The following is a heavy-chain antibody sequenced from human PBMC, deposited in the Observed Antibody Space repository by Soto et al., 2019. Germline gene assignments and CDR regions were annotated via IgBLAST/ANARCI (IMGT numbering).Heavy chain of an antibody. CDR1: GGSISSYY. J-gene: IGHJ5*02. CDR3: ARDREAIFGVAGGWFDP. V-gene: IGHV4-59*01. D-gene: IGHD3-3*01. Sequence: QVQLQESGPGLVKPSETLSLTCTVSGGSISSYYWSWIWQPPGKGLEWIGYIYYSGSTNYNPSLKSRVTISVDTSKNQFSLKLSSVTAADTAVYYCARDREAIFGVAGGWFDPWGQGTLVTVSS. CDR2: IYYSGST.